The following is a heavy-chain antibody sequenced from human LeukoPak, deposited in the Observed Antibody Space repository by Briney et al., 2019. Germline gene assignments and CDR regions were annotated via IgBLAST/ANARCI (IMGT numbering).Heavy chain of an antibody. CDR2: IKQEGSEK. CDR3: ARGGGKGSFDY. Sequence: GGSLRLSCAASGFTSNNYWMSWVRQAPGKGLEWVANIKQEGSEKYYVDSVKGRFTISRDNTKNSLFLQMNSLRAEDTAVYYCARGGGKGSFDYWGQGTLVTVSS. V-gene: IGHV3-7*01. J-gene: IGHJ4*02. CDR1: GFTSNNYW.